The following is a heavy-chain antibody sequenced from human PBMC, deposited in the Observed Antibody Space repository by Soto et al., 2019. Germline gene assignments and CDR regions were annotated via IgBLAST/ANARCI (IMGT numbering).Heavy chain of an antibody. J-gene: IGHJ6*02. V-gene: IGHV3-53*01. CDR2: IYSGGST. D-gene: IGHD6-13*01. CDR3: ARDRSSSCCYYYGVDV. Sequence: GGSLRLSSVASGFTVSSNFMSWVRQAPGKGLEWVSLIYSGGSTYYADSVKGRFTISRDNSKNTLYLQMNSLRAEDTAVYYCARDRSSSCCYYYGVDVWGQGTTVTVSS. CDR1: GFTVSSNF.